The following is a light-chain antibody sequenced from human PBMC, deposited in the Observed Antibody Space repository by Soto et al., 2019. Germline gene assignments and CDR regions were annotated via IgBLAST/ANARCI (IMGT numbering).Light chain of an antibody. V-gene: IGKV1-39*01. Sequence: IPLTQSPSSLSASVGDRVTITCRASQGISSYLAWYQQRPGKAPKLLIYAASTSRSGVPSRFSGSGSGTDFTLTISSLQPEDFATLYCQQSYSTPITFGGGTRLEIK. CDR1: QGISSY. J-gene: IGKJ5*01. CDR2: AAS. CDR3: QQSYSTPIT.